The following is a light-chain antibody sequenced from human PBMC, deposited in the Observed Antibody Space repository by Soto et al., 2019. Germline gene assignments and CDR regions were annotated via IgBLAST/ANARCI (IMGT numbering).Light chain of an antibody. CDR1: HSVSSSY. J-gene: IGKJ1*01. Sequence: EVVLTHSPGTLSCSLGEIATLSFRASHSVSSSYLAWYQQKPCQAPRLLINDASSRATGIPDRFSGSGSGTDFTLTISRLEPEDFAVYNCQQYGTSPPTFGQGTKVDIK. CDR2: DAS. CDR3: QQYGTSPPT. V-gene: IGKV3-20*01.